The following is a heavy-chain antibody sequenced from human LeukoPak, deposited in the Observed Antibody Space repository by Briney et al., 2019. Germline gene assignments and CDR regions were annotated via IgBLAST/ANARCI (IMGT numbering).Heavy chain of an antibody. D-gene: IGHD3-10*01. J-gene: IGHJ3*02. CDR1: GDSISSYY. CDR3: ARAHRGGAVRNRLGPVHAFDI. CDR2: IYYSGST. Sequence: SETLSLTCTVSGDSISSYYWSWIRQPPGKGLEWIGYIYYSGSTNYNPSLKSRVTISVDTSKNQFSLKLSSVTAADTAVYYCARAHRGGAVRNRLGPVHAFDIWGQGTMVTVSS. V-gene: IGHV4-59*01.